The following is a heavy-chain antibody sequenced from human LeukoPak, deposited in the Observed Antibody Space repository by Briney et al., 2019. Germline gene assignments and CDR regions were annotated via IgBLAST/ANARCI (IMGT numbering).Heavy chain of an antibody. Sequence: SVKVSCRASGGTFSSYAISRVRQAPGQGLEWMGRIIPIFGIANYAQKFQGRVTITADKSTSTAYMELSSLRSEDTAVYYCARDSLMRYNWNYVAEFDYWGQGTLVTVSS. CDR1: GGTFSSYA. V-gene: IGHV1-69*04. CDR3: ARDSLMRYNWNYVAEFDY. CDR2: IIPIFGIA. J-gene: IGHJ4*02. D-gene: IGHD1-7*01.